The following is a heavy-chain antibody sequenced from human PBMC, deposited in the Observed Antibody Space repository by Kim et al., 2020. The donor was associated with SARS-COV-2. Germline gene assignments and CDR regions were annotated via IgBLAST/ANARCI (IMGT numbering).Heavy chain of an antibody. J-gene: IGHJ5*02. CDR3: ARGVTIFGVVISQGWFDP. D-gene: IGHD3-3*01. Sequence: PGRVTMTRDTSTSTVYMELSSLRSEDTAVYYCARGVTIFGVVISQGWFDPWGQGTLVTVSS. V-gene: IGHV1-46*01.